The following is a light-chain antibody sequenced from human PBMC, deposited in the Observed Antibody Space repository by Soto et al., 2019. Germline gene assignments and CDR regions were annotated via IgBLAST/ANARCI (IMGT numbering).Light chain of an antibody. V-gene: IGKV1-5*01. CDR2: DAS. CDR3: LQDYNYPWT. J-gene: IGKJ1*01. CDR1: ESIRTW. Sequence: DIQMTQSPSTLSASIGDRVTITCRASESIRTWLAWYQHKPGKAPKFLIYDASSLESGVPSRFSGSGSGTEFTLTISSLQPEDFATYYCLQDYNYPWTFGQGTKVEIK.